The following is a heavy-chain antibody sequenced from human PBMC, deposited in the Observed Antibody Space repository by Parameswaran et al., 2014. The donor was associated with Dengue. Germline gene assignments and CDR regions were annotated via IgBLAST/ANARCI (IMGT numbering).Heavy chain of an antibody. D-gene: IGHD3-10*01. CDR2: TSSSSSYT. CDR3: ARVSGNWYFDL. V-gene: IGHV3-11*05. Sequence: GESLKISCAVSGFTFSDYYMSWIRQAPGKGLEWVSFTSSSSSYTSHAGSVKGRFTISRDNTKNSLYLQMNSLRSEDTAVYYCARVSGNWYFDLWGRGTLVTVSS. J-gene: IGHJ2*01. CDR1: GFTFSDYY.